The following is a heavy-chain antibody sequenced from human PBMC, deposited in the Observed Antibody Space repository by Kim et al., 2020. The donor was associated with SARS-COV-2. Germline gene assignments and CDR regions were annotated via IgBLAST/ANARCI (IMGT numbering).Heavy chain of an antibody. Sequence: GESLKISCKGSGYSFTSYWISWVRQMPGKGLEWMGRIDPSDSYTNYSPSFQGHVTISADKSISTAYLQWSSLKASDTAMYYCARRRRIVVVPAAQPVGPGPYYYYGMDVWGQGTTVTVSS. J-gene: IGHJ6*02. CDR3: ARRRRIVVVPAAQPVGPGPYYYYGMDV. D-gene: IGHD2-2*01. V-gene: IGHV5-10-1*01. CDR1: GYSFTSYW. CDR2: IDPSDSYT.